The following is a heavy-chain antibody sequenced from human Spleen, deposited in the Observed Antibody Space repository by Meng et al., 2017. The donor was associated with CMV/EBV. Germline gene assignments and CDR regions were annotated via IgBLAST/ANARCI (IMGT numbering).Heavy chain of an antibody. CDR2: ISWNSGSI. Sequence: GGSLRLSCAASGFTFDDYAMHWVRQAPGKGLEWVSGISWNSGSINYADSVKGRFTISRDNAKNSLYLQMNSLRAEDMALYYCAKDVGQFGGSSWYDYWGQGTLVTVSS. J-gene: IGHJ4*02. D-gene: IGHD6-13*01. CDR3: AKDVGQFGGSSWYDY. CDR1: GFTFDDYA. V-gene: IGHV3-9*03.